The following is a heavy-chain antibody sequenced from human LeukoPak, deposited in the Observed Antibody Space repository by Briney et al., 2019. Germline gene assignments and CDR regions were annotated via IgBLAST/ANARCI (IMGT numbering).Heavy chain of an antibody. J-gene: IGHJ2*01. CDR2: INTTGSGT. Sequence: ASVTLSRTASVYTFTSYYMHWVRHAPGQGLERMGTINTTGSGTRYAQTFQGRVTMTRDTSTNTVYMELSSLRSEDTAVYYCARDPGSGDEPSRKYFDLWGRGTLVTVSS. CDR1: VYTFTSYY. D-gene: IGHD5-12*01. CDR3: ARDPGSGDEPSRKYFDL. V-gene: IGHV1-46*01.